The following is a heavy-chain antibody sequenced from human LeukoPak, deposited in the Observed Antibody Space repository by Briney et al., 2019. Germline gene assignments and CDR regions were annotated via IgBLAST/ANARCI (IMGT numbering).Heavy chain of an antibody. V-gene: IGHV3-23*01. CDR1: GLTFSSYA. J-gene: IGHJ5*02. CDR3: AKGGTGYYYTNWFDP. Sequence: PGGSLRLSGAASGLTFSSYAMSGARQAPGKGREGVSAFSGSGGSTYYADSVKGRFTISRDNSKNTLYLQMNSLRAEDTAVYYCAKGGTGYYYTNWFDPWGQGTLVTVSS. CDR2: FSGSGGST. D-gene: IGHD3-22*01.